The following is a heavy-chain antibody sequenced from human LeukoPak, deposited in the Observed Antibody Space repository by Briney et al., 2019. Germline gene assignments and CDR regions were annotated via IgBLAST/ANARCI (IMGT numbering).Heavy chain of an antibody. J-gene: IGHJ4*02. Sequence: SQTLSLTCAISGDSVSSDSAAWNWIRQSPSRGLEWLARTYFRSKWYYDYALAVKGRITINPDTSKNQFSLQLNSVTPEDTAVYYCARGRPHGNDYWGQGTLVTVSS. CDR3: ARGRPHGNDY. V-gene: IGHV6-1*01. CDR2: TYFRSKWYY. D-gene: IGHD4-23*01. CDR1: GDSVSSDSAA.